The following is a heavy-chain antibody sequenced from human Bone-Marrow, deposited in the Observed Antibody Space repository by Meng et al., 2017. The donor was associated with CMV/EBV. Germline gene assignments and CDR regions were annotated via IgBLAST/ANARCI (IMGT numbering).Heavy chain of an antibody. V-gene: IGHV3-20*04. CDR1: GFTFDDYG. D-gene: IGHD5-24*01. CDR2: IYWNGGST. Sequence: GGSLRLSCAASGFTFDDYGVSWVRQAPGKGLEWVSGIYWNGGSTGYADSVKGRFTISRDNAKNSLYLQMNSMRAEDTALYYCAGWIPRKRWLLPGVDYWGQGTLVTVSS. CDR3: AGWIPRKRWLLPGVDY. J-gene: IGHJ4*02.